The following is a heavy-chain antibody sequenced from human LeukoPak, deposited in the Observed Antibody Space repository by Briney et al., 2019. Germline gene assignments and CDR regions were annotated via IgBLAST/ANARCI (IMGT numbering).Heavy chain of an antibody. V-gene: IGHV3-30-3*01. Sequence: PGGSLRLSCAASGFTFSSYAMHWVRQAPGKGLEWVAVISYDGSNKYYADSVKGRFTISRDNSKNTLYLQMNSLRAEDTAVYYCARGYGIVVVPAAMLPSSFDYWGQGTLVTVSS. J-gene: IGHJ4*02. CDR1: GFTFSSYA. CDR3: ARGYGIVVVPAAMLPSSFDY. CDR2: ISYDGSNK. D-gene: IGHD2-2*01.